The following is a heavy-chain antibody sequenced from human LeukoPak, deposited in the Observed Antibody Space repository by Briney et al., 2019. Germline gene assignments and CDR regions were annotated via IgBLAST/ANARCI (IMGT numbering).Heavy chain of an antibody. CDR2: FDPEDGET. Sequence: ASVKVSCKVSGYTLTELSMHWVRQAPGKGLEWMGGFDPEDGETIYAQKFQGRVTMTEDTSTDTAYMELSSQRSEDTAVYYCATIVTSRYSSGWPFDYWGQGTLVTVSS. CDR1: GYTLTELS. D-gene: IGHD6-19*01. J-gene: IGHJ4*02. CDR3: ATIVTSRYSSGWPFDY. V-gene: IGHV1-24*01.